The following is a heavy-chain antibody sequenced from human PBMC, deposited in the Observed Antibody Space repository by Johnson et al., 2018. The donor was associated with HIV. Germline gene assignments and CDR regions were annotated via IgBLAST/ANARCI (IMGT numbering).Heavy chain of an antibody. CDR2: IGTAGDT. Sequence: VQLVESGGGVVQPGRSLRLSCAASGFTFSSYGMHWVRQAPGKGLEWVSAIGTAGDTYYPGSVKGRFTISRENAKNSLYLQMNSLRAGDTAVYHCAKVAVATAAGGVALDVWGPGTMVTVSS. V-gene: IGHV3-13*01. J-gene: IGHJ3*01. CDR3: AKVAVATAAGGVALDV. D-gene: IGHD6-13*01. CDR1: GFTFSSYG.